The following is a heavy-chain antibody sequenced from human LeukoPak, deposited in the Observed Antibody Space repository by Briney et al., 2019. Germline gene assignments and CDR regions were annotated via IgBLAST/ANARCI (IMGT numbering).Heavy chain of an antibody. J-gene: IGHJ6*02. CDR3: AREIRETVFTRHHYYGIDV. V-gene: IGHV3-13*01. Sequence: GGSLRLSCAASGLTFSTYDMHWVRQVTGKGLEWVSAIGTVDDTYYLGSVKGRFTISRENAKNVLYLQMSSLRVEDTAVYYCAREIRETVFTRHHYYGIDVWGQGTTVTVSS. D-gene: IGHD1-1*01. CDR1: GLTFSTYD. CDR2: IGTVDDT.